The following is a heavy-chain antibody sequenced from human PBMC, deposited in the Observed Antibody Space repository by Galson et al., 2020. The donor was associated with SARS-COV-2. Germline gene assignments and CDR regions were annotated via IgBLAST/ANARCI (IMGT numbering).Heavy chain of an antibody. V-gene: IGHV3-7*01. CDR3: TREGWQGGY. Sequence: GGSLRLSCAASGFTFSSYAMSWVRQAPGKGLEWVANIRGDGSETNYVDSVQGRFSISRDNAVDTLYLEMNSLRVEDTAVYYCTREGWQGGYWGQGTRVTVSS. CDR1: GFTFSSYA. D-gene: IGHD2-15*01. J-gene: IGHJ4*02. CDR2: IRGDGSET.